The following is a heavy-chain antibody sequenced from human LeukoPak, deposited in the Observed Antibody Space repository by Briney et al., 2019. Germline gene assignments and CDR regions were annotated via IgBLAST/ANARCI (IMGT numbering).Heavy chain of an antibody. CDR1: GFTFGDYA. V-gene: IGHV3-49*04. D-gene: IGHD5-18*01. CDR2: IRSKAYGGTI. J-gene: IGHJ6*02. Sequence: GGSLRLSCTTSGFTFGDYAMSWVRQAPGKGLEWVGFIRSKAYGGTIEYAASVKGRFTISRDDSKSIAYLQMNSLKIEDTALYYCTRGPIQLWIHNAMDVWGQGTTVTVSS. CDR3: TRGPIQLWIHNAMDV.